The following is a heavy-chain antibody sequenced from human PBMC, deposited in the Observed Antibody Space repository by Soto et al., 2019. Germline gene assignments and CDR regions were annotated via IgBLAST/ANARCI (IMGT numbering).Heavy chain of an antibody. Sequence: SETLSLTCAVYGGSFSGYYWSWIRQPPGKGLEWIGEINHSGSTNYNPSLKSRVTISVDTSKYQLSLHLSSVTAADTALYYCAREYTETVDGPTPFYFDFWGQGTPVTVSS. CDR2: INHSGST. CDR1: GGSFSGYY. D-gene: IGHD6-19*01. J-gene: IGHJ4*02. CDR3: AREYTETVDGPTPFYFDF. V-gene: IGHV4-34*01.